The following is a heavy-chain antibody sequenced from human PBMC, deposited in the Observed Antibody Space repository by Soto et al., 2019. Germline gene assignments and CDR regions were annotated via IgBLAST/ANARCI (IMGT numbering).Heavy chain of an antibody. J-gene: IGHJ2*01. V-gene: IGHV1-18*01. CDR1: GYTFTSYG. Sequence: QVQLVQSGAEVKKPGASVKVSCKASGYTFTSYGVTWVRQAPGQGLEWMGWISPYNGNTNYAQNLQGRVTMTTDTSTRTAYMERRSLRSDDTAVYYCARDVDYYDNSAYYIMRCCDLWGRGTLVTVSS. CDR2: ISPYNGNT. CDR3: ARDVDYYDNSAYYIMRCCDL. D-gene: IGHD3-22*01.